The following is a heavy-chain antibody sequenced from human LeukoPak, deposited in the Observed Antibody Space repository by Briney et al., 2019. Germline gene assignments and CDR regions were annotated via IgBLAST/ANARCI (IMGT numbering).Heavy chain of an antibody. Sequence: SETLSLTCTASGGSISSYYWSWIRQPPGKGLEWIGEINHSGSTNYNPSLKSRVSISVDSSKNQFSLKVSSVTAADTAVYYCARGSDTAAGLYWGQATLVTVSS. J-gene: IGHJ4*02. D-gene: IGHD6-13*01. V-gene: IGHV4-34*01. CDR2: INHSGST. CDR1: GGSISSYY. CDR3: ARGSDTAAGLY.